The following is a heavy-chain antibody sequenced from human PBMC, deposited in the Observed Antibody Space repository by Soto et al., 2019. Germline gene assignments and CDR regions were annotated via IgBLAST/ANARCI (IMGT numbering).Heavy chain of an antibody. D-gene: IGHD3-22*01. CDR2: ISAYNGNT. CDR3: ARDLGYYYDSSGSFDY. CDR1: GYTFTSYG. J-gene: IGHJ4*02. V-gene: IGHV1-18*04. Sequence: ASVKVSCKASGYTFTSYGISWVRQAPGQGLEWMGWISAYNGNTNYAQKLQGRVTMTTDTSTSTAYMELRSLRSDDTAVYYCARDLGYYYDSSGSFDYWGRGTLVTVSS.